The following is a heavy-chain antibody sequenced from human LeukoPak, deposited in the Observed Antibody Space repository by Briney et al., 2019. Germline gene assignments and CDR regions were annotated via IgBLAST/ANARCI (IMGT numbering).Heavy chain of an antibody. CDR2: IYTDGTT. Sequence: GGSLRLSCAASGFTFSNYAMSWVRQAPGKGLVWVSHIYTDGTTGHADSVKGRFTISRDNAKNTVYLQMNSLRAEDTAVYYCARDLSVWGQGTTVTVSS. CDR3: ARDLSV. J-gene: IGHJ6*02. V-gene: IGHV3-74*01. CDR1: GFTFSNYA.